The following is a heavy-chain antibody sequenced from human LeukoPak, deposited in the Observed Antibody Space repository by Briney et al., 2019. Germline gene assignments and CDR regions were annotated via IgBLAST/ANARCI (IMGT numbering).Heavy chain of an antibody. D-gene: IGHD5-12*01. V-gene: IGHV5-51*01. Sequence: HGESLKISCEGFGFRFASSWIAWVRQMPGKGLEWMGIIYPGDSDTRYSPSFQGQVTISADKSISTAYLQWSSLKASDTAMYYCARHRLSSYTYMDVWGKGTTVTISS. CDR2: IYPGDSDT. CDR1: GFRFASSW. CDR3: ARHRLSSYTYMDV. J-gene: IGHJ6*03.